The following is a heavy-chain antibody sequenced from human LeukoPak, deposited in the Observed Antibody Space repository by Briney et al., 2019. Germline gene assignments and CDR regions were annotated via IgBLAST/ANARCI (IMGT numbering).Heavy chain of an antibody. V-gene: IGHV3-11*05. D-gene: IGHD2-2*01. J-gene: IGHJ4*02. CDR2: ISSSSTYT. CDR3: AKDLRKLCHDY. CDR1: GFTFRDFY. Sequence: NPGGSLRLSCAASGFTFRDFYMSWIRQAPGKGLEWVSYISSSSTYTKYADSVKGRFTISRDNAKNSLYLQMNSLRAEDTAVYYCAKDLRKLCHDYWGQGTLVTVSS.